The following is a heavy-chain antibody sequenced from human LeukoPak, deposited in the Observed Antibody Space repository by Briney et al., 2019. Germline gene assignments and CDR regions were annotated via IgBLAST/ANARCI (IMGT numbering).Heavy chain of an antibody. D-gene: IGHD3-16*02. CDR2: IYTSGST. CDR1: GGSINTYY. Sequence: PSETLSLTCTVSGGSINTYYWSWIRQPAGKGLEYIGRIYTSGSTNYNPSLKSRVTISVDTSKNQFSLKLSSVTAADTAVYYCARDYDYVWGSYRYTGGFDYWGQGTLVTVSS. CDR3: ARDYDYVWGSYRYTGGFDY. V-gene: IGHV4-4*07. J-gene: IGHJ4*02.